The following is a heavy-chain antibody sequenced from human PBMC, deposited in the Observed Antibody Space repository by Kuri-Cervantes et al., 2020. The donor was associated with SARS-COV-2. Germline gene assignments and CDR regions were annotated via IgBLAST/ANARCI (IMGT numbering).Heavy chain of an antibody. Sequence: SETLSLTCTVSGGSISSSSYYWGWTRQPPGKGLEWIGSIYYSGSTYYNPSLKSRVTISVDTSKNQFSLKLSSVTAADTAVYYCAREVERIVVVPAAILSIVTSNWFDPWGQGTLVTVSS. J-gene: IGHJ5*02. CDR3: AREVERIVVVPAAILSIVTSNWFDP. CDR1: GGSISSSSYY. D-gene: IGHD2-2*02. CDR2: IYYSGST. V-gene: IGHV4-39*07.